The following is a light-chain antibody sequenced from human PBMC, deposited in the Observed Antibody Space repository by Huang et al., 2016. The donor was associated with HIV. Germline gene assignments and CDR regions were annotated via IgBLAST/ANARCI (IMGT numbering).Light chain of an antibody. CDR1: QSINTY. Sequence: DIQMTQSPSSLSASVGDRVTITCQSSQSINTYLNWYQQKRGKAPELLIYSTSNLQSGVPSRFSGSGSGTDFTLTISGLQPEDSATYYCQQSYSALFTFGPGTKVDV. CDR3: QQSYSALFT. CDR2: STS. J-gene: IGKJ3*01. V-gene: IGKV1-39*01.